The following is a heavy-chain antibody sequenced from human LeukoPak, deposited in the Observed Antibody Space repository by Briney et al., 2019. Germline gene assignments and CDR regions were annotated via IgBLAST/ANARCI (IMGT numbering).Heavy chain of an antibody. V-gene: IGHV3-9*01. CDR2: ISWNSGSI. J-gene: IGHJ4*02. CDR3: AKGLRITMVRGGCDY. Sequence: GGSLRLSCAASGFTFDDYAMHWVRQAPGKGLEWVSGISWNSGSIRYADSVKGRFTISRDNAKNSLYLQMNSLRAEDTALYYCAKGLRITMVRGGCDYWGQGTLVTVSS. D-gene: IGHD3-10*01. CDR1: GFTFDDYA.